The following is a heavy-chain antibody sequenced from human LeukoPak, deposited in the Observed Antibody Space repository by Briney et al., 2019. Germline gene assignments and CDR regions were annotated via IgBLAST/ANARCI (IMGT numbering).Heavy chain of an antibody. CDR2: IYYSGSA. Sequence: SETLSLTCSISGGSISNDNYYWGWIRQPPGMGLEWLGNIYYSGSAYYNPSLKSRVTISIDTSKVQFSLKVRSVTAADTAVYYCARLHYGGNYGYYYYYMDVWGKGTTVTISS. V-gene: IGHV4-39*01. CDR3: ARLHYGGNYGYYYYYMDV. J-gene: IGHJ6*03. D-gene: IGHD4-23*01. CDR1: GGSISNDNYY.